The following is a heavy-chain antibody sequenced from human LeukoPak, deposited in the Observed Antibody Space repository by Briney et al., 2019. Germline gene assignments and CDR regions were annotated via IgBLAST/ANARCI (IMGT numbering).Heavy chain of an antibody. Sequence: PGGSLRLSCAASGFTFGSYWMSWVRQAPGKGLEWVANIKQDGSEKYYVDSVKGRFTISRDNAKNSLYLQMNSLRVEDTAVYYCARDDRAVAGVDYWGQGTLVTVSS. D-gene: IGHD6-19*01. CDR2: IKQDGSEK. J-gene: IGHJ4*02. CDR1: GFTFGSYW. V-gene: IGHV3-7*05. CDR3: ARDDRAVAGVDY.